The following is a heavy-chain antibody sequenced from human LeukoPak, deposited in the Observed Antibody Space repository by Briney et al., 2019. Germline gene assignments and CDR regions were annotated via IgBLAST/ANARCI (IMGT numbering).Heavy chain of an antibody. J-gene: IGHJ3*02. CDR3: ARRPGAIAGDAFDI. CDR2: IYNGGRT. D-gene: IGHD2-21*01. CDR1: GATIYSGVYY. Sequence: SETLSLTCSVSGATIYSGVYYWSWIRQQPGKGLEWIGYIYNGGRTHYNPSLNSRVTISVDTSKNQHSLKLTSVTAADTAVYYCARRPGAIAGDAFDIWGQGTMVTVSS. V-gene: IGHV4-31*03.